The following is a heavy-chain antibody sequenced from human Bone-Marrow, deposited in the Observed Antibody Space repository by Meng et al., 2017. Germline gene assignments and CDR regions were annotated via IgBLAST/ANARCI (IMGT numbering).Heavy chain of an antibody. Sequence: SETLSLTCTVSGGSISSGGYYWSWIRQPAGKGLEWIGRIYTSGSTNYNPSLKSRVTISVDTSKNQFSLKLSSVTAADTAVYYCARDLTYYYDSSGYYWSDAFDIWGQGTMVTVSS. CDR1: GGSISSGGYY. J-gene: IGHJ3*02. CDR3: ARDLTYYYDSSGYYWSDAFDI. V-gene: IGHV4-61*02. D-gene: IGHD3-22*01. CDR2: IYTSGST.